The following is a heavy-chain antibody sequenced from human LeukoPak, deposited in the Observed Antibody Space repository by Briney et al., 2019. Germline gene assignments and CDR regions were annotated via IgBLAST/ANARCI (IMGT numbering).Heavy chain of an antibody. D-gene: IGHD3-10*01. J-gene: IGHJ5*02. CDR3: ARRPRPKWFGDQDNWFDP. CDR1: GYTFTGYY. CDR2: INPNSGGT. V-gene: IGHV1-2*04. Sequence: ASVKVSCKASGYTFTGYYMHWVRQAPGQRLEWMGWINPNSGGTNYAQKFQGWVTMTRDTSISTAYMELSRLRSDDTAVYYCARRPRPKWFGDQDNWFDPWGQGTLVTVSS.